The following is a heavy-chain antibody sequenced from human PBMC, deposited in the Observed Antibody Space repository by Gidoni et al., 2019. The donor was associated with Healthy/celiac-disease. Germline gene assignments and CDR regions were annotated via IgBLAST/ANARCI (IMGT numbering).Heavy chain of an antibody. V-gene: IGHV1-2*02. CDR2: INPNSGGT. J-gene: IGHJ4*02. D-gene: IGHD2-15*01. Sequence: QVQLVQSGAEVTKPGASVKVSCKASGYTFTGYYMHWVRQAPGQGLEWMGWINPNSGGTNYAQKFQGRVTMTRDTSISTAYMELSRLRSDDTAVYYCARVKCSGGSCYLFDYWGQGTLVTVSS. CDR3: ARVKCSGGSCYLFDY. CDR1: GYTFTGYY.